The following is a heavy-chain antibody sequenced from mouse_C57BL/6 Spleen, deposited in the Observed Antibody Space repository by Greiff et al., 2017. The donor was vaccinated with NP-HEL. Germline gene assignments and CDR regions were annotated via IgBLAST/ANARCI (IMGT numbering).Heavy chain of an antibody. J-gene: IGHJ2*01. V-gene: IGHV1-80*01. CDR1: GYAFSSYW. CDR2: IYPGDGDT. Sequence: QVHVKQSGAELVKPGASVKISCKASGYAFSSYWMNWVKQRPGQGLEWIGQIYPGDGDTNYNGKFKGKATLTADKSSSTAYMQLSSLTSEDSAVYFCARRVYEYYFDYWGQGTTLTVSS. CDR3: ARRVYEYYFDY. D-gene: IGHD1-1*01.